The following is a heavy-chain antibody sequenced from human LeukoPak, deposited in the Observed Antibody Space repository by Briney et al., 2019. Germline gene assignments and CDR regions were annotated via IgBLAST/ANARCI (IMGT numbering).Heavy chain of an antibody. J-gene: IGHJ4*02. D-gene: IGHD6-19*01. Sequence: AASVKVSCKASGGTFSSYAISWVRQAPGQGLEWMGRITPILGIANYAQRFQGRVTVTADKSTSTAYMELSSLRSEDTAVYYCASPDSSGWYYFDYWGQGTLVTVSS. V-gene: IGHV1-69*04. CDR1: GGTFSSYA. CDR2: ITPILGIA. CDR3: ASPDSSGWYYFDY.